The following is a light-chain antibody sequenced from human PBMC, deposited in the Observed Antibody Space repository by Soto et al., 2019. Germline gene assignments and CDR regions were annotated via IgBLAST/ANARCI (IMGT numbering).Light chain of an antibody. CDR3: QQYGSSGT. CDR1: QSVDKY. CDR2: GAS. V-gene: IGKV3-20*01. Sequence: VLTQSPGTLSLSPGERATLSCRASQSVDKYLAWYQQKPGQAPRLLIYGASNRATGIPDRFSGSGSGTDFTLTISRLEPEDFAVYYCQQYGSSGTFGQGTKVDI. J-gene: IGKJ1*01.